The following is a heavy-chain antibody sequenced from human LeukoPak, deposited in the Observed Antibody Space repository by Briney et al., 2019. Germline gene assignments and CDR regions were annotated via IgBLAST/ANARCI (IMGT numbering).Heavy chain of an antibody. J-gene: IGHJ4*02. V-gene: IGHV3-7*04. CDR3: ARGYTCGY. CDR1: GFTFSTYW. CDR2: IKEDGSEK. D-gene: IGHD5-18*01. Sequence: GGSLRLSCAASGFTFSTYWMSWVRQAPGKGLERVAKIKEDGSEKNYAESVKGRFTISRDNAKNSLYLQMNSLRAEDTAVYYCARGYTCGYWGQGTLVIVSS.